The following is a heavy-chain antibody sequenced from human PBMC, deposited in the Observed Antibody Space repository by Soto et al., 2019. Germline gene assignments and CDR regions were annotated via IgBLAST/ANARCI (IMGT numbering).Heavy chain of an antibody. D-gene: IGHD1-1*01. CDR1: GFTFSTYA. V-gene: IGHV3-23*01. Sequence: GGSLRLSCADSGFTFSTYALSWVRQAPGKGLEWVSAINERGGSTYYADSVKGRFTISRDNSKNTLYLQMKSLRAEDTALYYCAKDKSGTTAFDIWGQGTMITVSS. CDR3: AKDKSGTTAFDI. J-gene: IGHJ3*02. CDR2: INERGGST.